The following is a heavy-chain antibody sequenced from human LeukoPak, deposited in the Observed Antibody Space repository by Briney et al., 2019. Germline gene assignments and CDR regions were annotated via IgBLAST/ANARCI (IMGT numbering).Heavy chain of an antibody. CDR1: GFTFSSYS. V-gene: IGHV3-21*01. D-gene: IGHD3-10*01. Sequence: GGSLRLSCAASGFTFSSYSMNWVRQAPGKGLEWVSSISSSSSYIYYADSVKGRFTISRDNAKNSLYLQMNSLRAEDTAVYYCARDRGTGYYGSGSPIDWGQGTLVTVSS. J-gene: IGHJ4*02. CDR3: ARDRGTGYYGSGSPID. CDR2: ISSSSSYI.